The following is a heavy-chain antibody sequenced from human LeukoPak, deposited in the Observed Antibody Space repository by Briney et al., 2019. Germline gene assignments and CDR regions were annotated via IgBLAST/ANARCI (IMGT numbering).Heavy chain of an antibody. CDR3: AEGTYCSGGGCYSASGYYYYMDV. J-gene: IGHJ6*03. D-gene: IGHD2-15*01. CDR2: IRYDGSDK. CDR1: GFTFSSYG. V-gene: IGHV3-30*02. Sequence: PGGSLRLSCAASGFTFSSYGMHWVRQAPGKGLEWVAFIRYDGSDKYYADSVKGRFTISKDNSKNTLYLQMNSLRAEDTAVYYCAEGTYCSGGGCYSASGYYYYMDVWGKGTTVTVSS.